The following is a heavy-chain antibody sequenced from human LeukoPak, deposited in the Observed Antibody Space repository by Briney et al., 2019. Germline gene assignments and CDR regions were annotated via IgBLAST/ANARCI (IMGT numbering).Heavy chain of an antibody. Sequence: GEALKISFKGSGYSFTSYCIGWLGQMAAKGGEGMGIINPGDSDNRYSPCFQGQVTISADKSISTAYMQWSSLKASDTAMYYCARRLGSGYYFDYWGQGTLVTVS. D-gene: IGHD3-22*01. CDR1: GYSFTSYC. J-gene: IGHJ4*02. CDR3: ARRLGSGYYFDY. V-gene: IGHV5-51*01. CDR2: INPGDSDN.